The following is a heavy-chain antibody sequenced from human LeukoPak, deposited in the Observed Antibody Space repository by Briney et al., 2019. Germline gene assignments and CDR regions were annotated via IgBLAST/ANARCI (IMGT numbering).Heavy chain of an antibody. CDR1: GGSFSDYY. J-gene: IGHJ6*02. D-gene: IGHD1-26*01. CDR3: ARGGRGLPTNYYYGMDL. CDR2: INHSGST. V-gene: IGHV4-34*01. Sequence: PSETLSLTCAVYGGSFSDYYWSWIRQPPGKGLEWIGEINHSGSTNYNSSLKSRVTISVDTSKNQFSLKLSSVTAADTAVYYCARGGRGLPTNYYYGMDLWGQGTTVTVSS.